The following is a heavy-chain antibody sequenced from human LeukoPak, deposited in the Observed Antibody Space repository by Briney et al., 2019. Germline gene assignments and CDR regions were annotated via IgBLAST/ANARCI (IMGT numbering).Heavy chain of an antibody. V-gene: IGHV3-7*05. CDR3: ARDRSGWHFDY. D-gene: IGHD6-19*01. CDR1: GFTFSSYW. CDR2: IKQDGGEQ. J-gene: IGHJ4*02. Sequence: GGSLRLSCAASGFTFSSYWMSWVRQAPGKGLEWVANIKQDGGEQYYVDSVKGRFTISRDNAKNSLYLQMNSLRADDTAVYYCARDRSGWHFDYWGLGTPVTVSS.